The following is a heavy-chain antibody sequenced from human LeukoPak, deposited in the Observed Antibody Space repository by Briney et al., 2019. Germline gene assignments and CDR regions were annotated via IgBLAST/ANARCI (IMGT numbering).Heavy chain of an antibody. CDR1: GYTFTSYY. D-gene: IGHD6-13*01. CDR3: ARGLAAAGVWFDP. V-gene: IGHV1-69*05. Sequence: ASVKVSCKASGYTFTSYYMHWVRQAPGQGLEWMGRIIPIFGTANYAQKFQGRVTITTDESTSTAYMELSSLRSEDTAVYYCARGLAAAGVWFDPWGQGTLVTVSS. CDR2: IIPIFGTA. J-gene: IGHJ5*02.